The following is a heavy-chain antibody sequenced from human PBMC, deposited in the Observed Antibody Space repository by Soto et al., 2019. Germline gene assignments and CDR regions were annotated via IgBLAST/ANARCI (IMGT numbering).Heavy chain of an antibody. J-gene: IGHJ3*02. CDR3: AKDWRDILTGYCMWGRWDAFDI. Sequence: GGSLRLSCAASGFTFSSYAMSWVRQAPGKGLEWVSAISGSGGSTYYADSVKGRFTISRDNSKNTLYLQMNGLRAEDTAVYYCAKDWRDILTGYCMWGRWDAFDIWGQGTMVTV. CDR2: ISGSGGST. V-gene: IGHV3-23*01. CDR1: GFTFSSYA. D-gene: IGHD3-9*01.